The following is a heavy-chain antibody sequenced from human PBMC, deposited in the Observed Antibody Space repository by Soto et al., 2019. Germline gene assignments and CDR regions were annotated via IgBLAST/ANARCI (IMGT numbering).Heavy chain of an antibody. CDR1: GYTFTSYA. CDR3: ARDNDYGSGSYSPGGY. V-gene: IGHV1-3*05. D-gene: IGHD3-10*01. Sequence: QVQLVQSGAEEKKPGASVKVSCKASGYTFTSYAMHWVRQAPGQRLEWMGWINAGNGNTKYSQKFQGRVTITRDTTASTAYMALSSLRSEATAVYYCARDNDYGSGSYSPGGYWGQGTLVTVSS. CDR2: INAGNGNT. J-gene: IGHJ4*02.